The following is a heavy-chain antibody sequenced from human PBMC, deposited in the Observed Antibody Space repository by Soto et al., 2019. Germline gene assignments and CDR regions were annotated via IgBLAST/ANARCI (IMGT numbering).Heavy chain of an antibody. J-gene: IGHJ6*02. V-gene: IGHV1-69*01. CDR3: ARLAALLFYYGMDV. Sequence: QVQLVQSGAEVKKPGSSVKVSCKASGGTFSSYAISWVRQAPGQGLEWMGGIIPIFGTAHYAQKFQGRVTITADESTSTAYMELSSLRSEDTAVYYCARLAALLFYYGMDVWGQGTTVTVSS. CDR2: IIPIFGTA. D-gene: IGHD3-10*01. CDR1: GGTFSSYA.